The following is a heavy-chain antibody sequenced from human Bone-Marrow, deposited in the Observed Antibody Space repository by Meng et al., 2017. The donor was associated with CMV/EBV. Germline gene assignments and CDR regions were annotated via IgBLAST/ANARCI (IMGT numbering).Heavy chain of an antibody. CDR1: GFTFSSYW. Sequence: GGSLRLSCAASGFTFSSYWMSWVRQAPGKGLEWVSGISWNSGSIGYADSVKGRFTISRDNAKNSLYLQMNSLRAEDTALYYCAKALRYCSSTSCYSKGGMDVWGQGTTVTVSS. D-gene: IGHD2-2*02. J-gene: IGHJ6*02. V-gene: IGHV3-9*01. CDR2: ISWNSGSI. CDR3: AKALRYCSSTSCYSKGGMDV.